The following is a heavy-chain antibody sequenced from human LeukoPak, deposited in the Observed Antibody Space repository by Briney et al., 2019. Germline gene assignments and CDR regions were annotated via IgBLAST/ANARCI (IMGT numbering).Heavy chain of an antibody. J-gene: IGHJ6*03. V-gene: IGHV3-23*01. CDR3: ARDGYSGSYYRLYYFFMDV. CDR1: KFTFNNYA. CDR2: ISGSGDNI. D-gene: IGHD1-26*01. Sequence: QSGGSLRLSCLASKFTFNNYAMTWVRQAPGKGLEWVSSISGSGDNIDYADSVKGRFTISRDNSENTVYLQMNSLRGEDTAVYYCARDGYSGSYYRLYYFFMDVWGKGTTVTVSS.